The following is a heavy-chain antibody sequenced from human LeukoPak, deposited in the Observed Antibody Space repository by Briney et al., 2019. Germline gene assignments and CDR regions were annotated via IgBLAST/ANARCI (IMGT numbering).Heavy chain of an antibody. J-gene: IGHJ5*02. Sequence: GRSLRLSCAASGFTFDDYAMHWVRQAPGKGLEWVSGISWNSGSIGYADSVKGRFTISRDNAKNSLYLQMNSLRAEDTALHYCAKDSSGWFDWFDPWGQGTLVTVSS. CDR2: ISWNSGSI. CDR1: GFTFDDYA. CDR3: AKDSSGWFDWFDP. D-gene: IGHD6-19*01. V-gene: IGHV3-9*01.